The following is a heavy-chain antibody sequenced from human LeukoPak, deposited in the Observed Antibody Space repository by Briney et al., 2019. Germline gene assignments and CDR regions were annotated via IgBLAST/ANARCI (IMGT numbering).Heavy chain of an antibody. D-gene: IGHD5-24*01. V-gene: IGHV1-69*04. CDR2: IIPILGIA. J-gene: IGHJ4*02. Sequence: EASVKVSCKASGGTFSSYAISWVRQAPGQGLEWMGRIIPILGIANYAQKFQGRVTITADKSTSTAYMELSSLRSEDTAVYYCATVYLRDGYNFDYWGQGTLVTVSS. CDR3: ATVYLRDGYNFDY. CDR1: GGTFSSYA.